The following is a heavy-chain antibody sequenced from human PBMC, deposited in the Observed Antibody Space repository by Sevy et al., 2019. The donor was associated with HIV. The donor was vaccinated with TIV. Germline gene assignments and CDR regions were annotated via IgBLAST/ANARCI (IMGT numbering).Heavy chain of an antibody. CDR3: RAYGYYYGSGSYFFDY. Sequence: ASVKVSCKASGYTFTSYGISWVRQAPGQGLEWMGWISAYNGNTNYAQKLQGRVTMTTDTSTGTAYMELRSLRSDDTAVYYCRAYGYYYGSGSYFFDYWGQGTLVTVSS. J-gene: IGHJ4*02. D-gene: IGHD3-10*01. CDR1: GYTFTSYG. CDR2: ISAYNGNT. V-gene: IGHV1-18*04.